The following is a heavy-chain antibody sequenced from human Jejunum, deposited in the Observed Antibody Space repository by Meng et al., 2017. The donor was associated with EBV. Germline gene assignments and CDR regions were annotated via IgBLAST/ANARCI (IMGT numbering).Heavy chain of an antibody. J-gene: IGHJ4*02. V-gene: IGHV4-59*01. CDR2: IYYSGSA. D-gene: IGHD6-19*01. CDR3: VRRANGPRGWFDY. CDR1: GDSISNYY. Sequence: QVQLQESGPGLVKPSETLSLTCTVSGDSISNYYWTWIRQPPGKGLEWIGYIYYSGSANHNPSLRSRVTMSRDTSKNQFSLKLTSVTAADTAVYYYVRRANGPRGWFDYWGQGTLVTVSS.